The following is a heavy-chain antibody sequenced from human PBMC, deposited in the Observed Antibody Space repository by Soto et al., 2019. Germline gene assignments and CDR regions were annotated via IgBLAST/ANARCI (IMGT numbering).Heavy chain of an antibody. D-gene: IGHD5-18*01. CDR2: INPSGGST. CDR3: ASFPIDTAMVNDWFVP. CDR1: GYTFTSYY. V-gene: IGHV1-46*01. J-gene: IGHJ5*02. Sequence: ASVKVSCKASGYTFTSYYMHWVRQAPRQGHEWMGIINPSGGSTSYAQKFQGRVTMTRDTSTSTVYKELSSLRSEDTAVYYCASFPIDTAMVNDWFVPWGQGTLVTVSS.